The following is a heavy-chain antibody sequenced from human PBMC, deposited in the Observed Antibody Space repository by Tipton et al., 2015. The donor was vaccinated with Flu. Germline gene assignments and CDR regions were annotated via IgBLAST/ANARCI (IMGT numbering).Heavy chain of an antibody. Sequence: TLSLTCAVYGGSFSGYYWSWIRQPPGKGLEWIGEINHSGSTNYNPSLKSRVTTSVDTSKNQFSLKLSSVTAADTAVYYCARGRTYYDFWSGYSSPYFDYWGQGTLVTVSS. CDR1: GGSFSGYY. J-gene: IGHJ4*02. D-gene: IGHD3-3*01. CDR3: ARGRTYYDFWSGYSSPYFDY. CDR2: INHSGST. V-gene: IGHV4-34*01.